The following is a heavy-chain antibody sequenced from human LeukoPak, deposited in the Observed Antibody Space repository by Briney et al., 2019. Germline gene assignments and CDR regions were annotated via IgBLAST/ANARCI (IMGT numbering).Heavy chain of an antibody. CDR2: INPNSGGT. Sequence: ASVKVSCKASGYTFTDYYMHWVRQAPGQGLEWMGWINPNSGGTNYAQKFQGWVTMTRDTSISTAYMELSRLRSDDTAVYYCARDRLNYDFDYWGQGTLVTVSS. V-gene: IGHV1-2*04. CDR3: ARDRLNYDFDY. J-gene: IGHJ4*02. D-gene: IGHD1-7*01. CDR1: GYTFTDYY.